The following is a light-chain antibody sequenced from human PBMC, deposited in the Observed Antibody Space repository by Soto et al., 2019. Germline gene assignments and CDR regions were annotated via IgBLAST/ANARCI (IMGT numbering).Light chain of an antibody. CDR2: GAS. J-gene: IGKJ1*01. Sequence: EIVLTQSPGILSLSPGERATLSCRASQSVSSSYLAWYQQKPGQAPRLLIYGASSRATGIPDRFSGSGSGTDFTLTISRLEPEDLAVYYCQQYGSLPRTFGQGTKVEIK. V-gene: IGKV3-20*01. CDR3: QQYGSLPRT. CDR1: QSVSSSY.